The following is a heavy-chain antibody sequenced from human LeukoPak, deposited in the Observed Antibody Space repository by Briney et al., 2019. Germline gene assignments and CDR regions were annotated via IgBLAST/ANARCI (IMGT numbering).Heavy chain of an antibody. CDR3: ARAGYYDSSGYNDY. D-gene: IGHD3-22*01. CDR2: ISYDGSKK. CDR1: GFTFSNYG. Sequence: GGSLRLSCAASGFTFSNYGIHWVRQGPGKGLEWVAVISYDGSKKYYADSVKGRFTISRDSSKNTVDLQMSSLRAEDTALYYCARAGYYDSSGYNDYWGQGTLVTVSS. J-gene: IGHJ4*02. V-gene: IGHV3-33*05.